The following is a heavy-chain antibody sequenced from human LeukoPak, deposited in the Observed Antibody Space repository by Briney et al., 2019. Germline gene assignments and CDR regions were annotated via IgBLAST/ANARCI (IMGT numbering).Heavy chain of an antibody. CDR1: GYFISSGYY. D-gene: IGHD1-1*01. Sequence: SDTLSLTCAVSGYFISSGYYWDWIRQPPGKGLEWIGSIYHSGSTYYNPSLKSRVTISVDTSKNQFSLRLSSVTAADTAVYYCARDIERGTLDYWGQGTLVTVSS. CDR2: IYHSGST. J-gene: IGHJ4*02. CDR3: ARDIERGTLDY. V-gene: IGHV4-38-2*02.